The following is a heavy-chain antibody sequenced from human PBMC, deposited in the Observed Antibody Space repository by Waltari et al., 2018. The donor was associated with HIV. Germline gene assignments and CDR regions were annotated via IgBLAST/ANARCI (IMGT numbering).Heavy chain of an antibody. CDR2: ISWNSGTI. D-gene: IGHD4-17*01. Sequence: EVLLVVSGGGLVQHGGTLRLSCAASGFEFAVSLLSWDRQGPGRGLEWVSSISWNSGTIGYADSVKGRFTISRDNAKNSLSLQMNSLRPGDTALYYCAKVGMTAVTSYAIDIWGQGTMVTVSS. V-gene: IGHV3-9*01. CDR1: GFEFAVSL. CDR3: AKVGMTAVTSYAIDI. J-gene: IGHJ3*02.